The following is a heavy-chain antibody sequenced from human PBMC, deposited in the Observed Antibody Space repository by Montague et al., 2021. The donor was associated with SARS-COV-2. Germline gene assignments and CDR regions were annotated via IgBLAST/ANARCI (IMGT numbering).Heavy chain of an antibody. CDR1: GASRSTKNYY. J-gene: IGHJ4*02. D-gene: IGHD3-16*02. Sequence: SETLSLTCTFSGASRSTKNYYWGWIRQPPGKGLEWIGSISYSATSYSTPSLKSPVTMSVDTSRNQLSLNLSSVTVADTAVYSCARLGITLGGVIVIRYYFDFWGQGTLVTVSS. CDR3: ARLGITLGGVIVIRYYFDF. V-gene: IGHV4-39*01. CDR2: ISYSATS.